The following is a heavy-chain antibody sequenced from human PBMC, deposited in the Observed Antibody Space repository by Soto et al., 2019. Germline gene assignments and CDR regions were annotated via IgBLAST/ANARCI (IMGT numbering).Heavy chain of an antibody. D-gene: IGHD3-10*01. J-gene: IGHJ4*02. CDR1: GFTFSSNA. Sequence: EVQLLESGGGLVQPGGPLRISCIGSGFTFSSNAMSWVRQAPGKGLEWVSAISGSGGTTYYADSVKGRFAVSRDNSNNTLYLQMNSLRAEDTAVYYCAKQRAGFGSGSDTYYFDYWGQGTLVTVSS. CDR2: ISGSGGTT. CDR3: AKQRAGFGSGSDTYYFDY. V-gene: IGHV3-23*01.